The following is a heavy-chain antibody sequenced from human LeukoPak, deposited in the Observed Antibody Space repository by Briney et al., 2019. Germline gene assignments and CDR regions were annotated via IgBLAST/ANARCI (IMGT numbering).Heavy chain of an antibody. CDR2: IYTSGST. J-gene: IGHJ3*02. D-gene: IGHD6-19*01. CDR3: ARDRSSGWQGAFDM. V-gene: IGHV4-4*07. Sequence: SETLSLTCTVSGGSISSYDWSWIRQPAGKGLEWIGRIYTSGSTNYNPSLKSRVTISVDTSKNQFSLKLSSVTAADTAVYYCARDRSSGWQGAFDMWGQGTKVTVSS. CDR1: GGSISSYD.